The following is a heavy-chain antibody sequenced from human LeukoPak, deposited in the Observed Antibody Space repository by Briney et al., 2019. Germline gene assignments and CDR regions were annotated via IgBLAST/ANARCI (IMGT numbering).Heavy chain of an antibody. J-gene: IGHJ5*02. D-gene: IGHD2-2*01. Sequence: KPSETLSLTCTVSGGSISSSSYYWGWIRQPLGKGLEWIGSIYYSGSTYYNPSLKSRVTISVDTSKNQFSLKLSSVTAADTAVYYCARQSGYCSSTSCYAWFDPWGQGTLVTVSS. CDR1: GGSISSSSYY. CDR2: IYYSGST. CDR3: ARQSGYCSSTSCYAWFDP. V-gene: IGHV4-39*01.